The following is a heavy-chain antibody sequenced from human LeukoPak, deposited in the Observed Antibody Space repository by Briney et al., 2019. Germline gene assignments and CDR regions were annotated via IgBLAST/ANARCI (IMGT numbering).Heavy chain of an antibody. CDR2: INPNSGGT. J-gene: IGHJ4*02. V-gene: IGHV1-2*02. Sequence: ASVTVSCKASGYTFTSYYMHWVRQAPGQGLEGMGWINPNSGGTDYAQKFQGRVTMTRDTSISTAYMELSRLRSDDTAVYYCARPIAAAGTRILGYWGQGTLVTVSS. D-gene: IGHD6-13*01. CDR1: GYTFTSYY. CDR3: ARPIAAAGTRILGY.